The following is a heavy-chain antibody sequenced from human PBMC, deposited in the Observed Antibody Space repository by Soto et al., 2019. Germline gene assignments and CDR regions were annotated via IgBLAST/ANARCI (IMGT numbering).Heavy chain of an antibody. Sequence: QVPLVQSGAEVKKPGASVKVSCKASGYTFTSYGISWVRQAPGQGLEWMGWISAYNGNTNYAQKLQGRVTMTTDTSTSTAYMELRSLRSDDTAVYYCAAVPYYYDSSGYQLDYWGQGTLVTVSS. V-gene: IGHV1-18*01. CDR2: ISAYNGNT. CDR3: AAVPYYYDSSGYQLDY. D-gene: IGHD3-22*01. J-gene: IGHJ4*02. CDR1: GYTFTSYG.